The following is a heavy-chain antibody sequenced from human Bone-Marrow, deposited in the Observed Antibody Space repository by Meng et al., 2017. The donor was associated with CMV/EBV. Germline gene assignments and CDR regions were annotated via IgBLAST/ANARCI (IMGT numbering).Heavy chain of an antibody. V-gene: IGHV3-21*01. J-gene: IGHJ5*01. Sequence: GESLKISCAASGFTFSRYSVNWVRQAPGKGLEWVSSISSGTNYIHYADSVKGRFTISRDNAKNSLYLEMNSLRAEDTAVYYCAREGYCSSTSCLNWFDPWGQGTRVTVSS. D-gene: IGHD2-2*01. CDR1: GFTFSRYS. CDR3: AREGYCSSTSCLNWFDP. CDR2: ISSGTNYI.